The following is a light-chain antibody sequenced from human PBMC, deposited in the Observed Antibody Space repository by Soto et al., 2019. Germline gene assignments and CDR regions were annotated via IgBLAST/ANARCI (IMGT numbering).Light chain of an antibody. CDR2: GAS. CDR1: QSVSSN. CDR3: QQYNNWPPYT. V-gene: IGKV3-15*01. J-gene: IGKJ2*01. Sequence: EIVMTQSPATLSVSPGERATLSCRASQSVSSNLAWYQQKPGQAPRLLIYGASTRATGIPARFSGSGSGPESTLTISSLQSEDFAVYCCQQYNNWPPYTFGQGTKLEIK.